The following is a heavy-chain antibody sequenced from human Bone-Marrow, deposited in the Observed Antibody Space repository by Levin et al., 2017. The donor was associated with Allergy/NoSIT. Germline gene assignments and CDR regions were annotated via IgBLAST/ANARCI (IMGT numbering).Heavy chain of an antibody. V-gene: IGHV3-7*01. CDR3: ARGYDYGYCAEAEDFYYGLDV. Sequence: PGGSLRLSCVASGFSFSTYWMSWVRQAPGKGLEWVANIKEDGSDKYYVDSVKGRVTVSRDNAKNSLYLQMNSLRAEDTAVYYCARGYDYGYCAEAEDFYYGLDVWGQGTTVTVS. CDR2: IKEDGSDK. J-gene: IGHJ6*02. CDR1: GFSFSTYW. D-gene: IGHD5-18*01.